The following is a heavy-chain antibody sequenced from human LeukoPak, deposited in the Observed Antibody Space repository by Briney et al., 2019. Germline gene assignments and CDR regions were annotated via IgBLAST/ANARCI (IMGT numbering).Heavy chain of an antibody. D-gene: IGHD6-19*01. CDR1: GYTFTSYG. J-gene: IGHJ4*02. V-gene: IGHV1-18*01. CDR2: ISAYNGNT. CDR3: ARGRPRIAVAGTNFDY. Sequence: ASVKVSRKDSGYTFTSYGISWVRQAPGQGLEWMGWISAYNGNTNYAQKLQGRVTMTTDTSTSTAYMELRSLRSDDTAVYYCARGRPRIAVAGTNFDYWGQGILVTVSS.